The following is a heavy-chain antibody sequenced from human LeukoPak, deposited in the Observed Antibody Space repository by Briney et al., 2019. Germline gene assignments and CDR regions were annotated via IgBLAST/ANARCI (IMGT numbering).Heavy chain of an antibody. Sequence: GGSLRLSCAASGFTFSSYGMHWVRQAPGKGLEWVAVIWYDGSNIYYADSVKGRFTISRDNSKNTLYLQMNSLRAEDTAVYYCARDPFGDYYFDYWGQGTLVTVSS. J-gene: IGHJ4*02. D-gene: IGHD3-16*01. CDR2: IWYDGSNI. V-gene: IGHV3-33*01. CDR1: GFTFSSYG. CDR3: ARDPFGDYYFDY.